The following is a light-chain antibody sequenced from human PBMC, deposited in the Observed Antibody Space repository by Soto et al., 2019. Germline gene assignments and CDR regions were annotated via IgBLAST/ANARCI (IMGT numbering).Light chain of an antibody. V-gene: IGLV2-14*01. CDR1: SSDVGGYNY. J-gene: IGLJ1*01. Sequence: QSVLTQPASGSGSPGRSSTISCTGTSSDVGGYNYVSWYQQHPVKAPKLMIYDVTNWPSGVSDRFSGSKSGNTASLTISGLQAEDEADYYCSSYTSSSTPYVFGTGTKVTVL. CDR2: DVT. CDR3: SSYTSSSTPYV.